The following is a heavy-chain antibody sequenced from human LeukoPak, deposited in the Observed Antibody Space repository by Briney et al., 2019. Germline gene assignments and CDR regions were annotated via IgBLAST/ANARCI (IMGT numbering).Heavy chain of an antibody. CDR1: GYTFTSYG. Sequence: ASVTVSCKASGYTFTSYGISWVRQAPGQGLEWMGWISAYNGNTNYAQKLQGRVTMTTDTSTSTAYMELRSLRSDDTAVYYCARAPDYYGNYYFDYWGQGTLVTVSS. J-gene: IGHJ4*02. D-gene: IGHD3-10*01. CDR2: ISAYNGNT. V-gene: IGHV1-18*01. CDR3: ARAPDYYGNYYFDY.